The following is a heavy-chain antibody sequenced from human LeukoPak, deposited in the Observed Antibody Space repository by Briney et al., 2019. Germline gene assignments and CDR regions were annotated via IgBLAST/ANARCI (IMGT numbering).Heavy chain of an antibody. V-gene: IGHV3-23*01. J-gene: IGHJ4*02. CDR3: AKSGYNRFDY. CDR1: GFTFSSSA. D-gene: IGHD5-24*01. Sequence: GGSLRLSCAAFGFTFSSSAMSWVRQAPGKGLEWVSSISGSGSGGSTYYADSVKGRFTISRDNSKNTLYLQMNSLRAEDTAVYYCAKSGYNRFDYWGQGTLVTVSS. CDR2: ISGSGSGGST.